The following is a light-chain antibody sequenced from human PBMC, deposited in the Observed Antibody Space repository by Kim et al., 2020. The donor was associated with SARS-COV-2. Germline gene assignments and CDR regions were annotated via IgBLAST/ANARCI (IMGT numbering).Light chain of an antibody. Sequence: QSALTQPASASGSPGQSIAISCTGTSSDIGRYNFVSWYQQHPGKAPKLMLYDVSIRPSGVPNRFSGSKSGNTASLTISGLQAEDEADYYCSSYTSSSTVVFGGGTKLTVL. J-gene: IGLJ3*02. V-gene: IGLV2-14*03. CDR3: SSYTSSSTVV. CDR1: SSDIGRYNF. CDR2: DVS.